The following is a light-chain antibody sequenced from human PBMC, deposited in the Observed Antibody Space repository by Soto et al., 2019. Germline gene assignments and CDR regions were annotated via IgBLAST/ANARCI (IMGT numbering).Light chain of an antibody. CDR2: GAS. V-gene: IGKV3-20*01. CDR3: QQYNILWT. J-gene: IGKJ1*01. CDR1: QSVSTRS. Sequence: IVLTQAPGTLALSPGERATLSCRASQSVSTRSLAWYQQKPGQAPRLLISGASSRAADIPDRFSGSGSGTEFTLTISSLQPDDFATYFCQQYNILWTFGQGTKVDI.